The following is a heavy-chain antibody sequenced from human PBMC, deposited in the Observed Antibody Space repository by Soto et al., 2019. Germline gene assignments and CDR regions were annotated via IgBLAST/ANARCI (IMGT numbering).Heavy chain of an antibody. CDR3: ARQSCSGGGCYSGPQDWYF. CDR2: LSYSGNF. V-gene: IGHV4-59*01. D-gene: IGHD2-15*01. CDR1: GGSINSYY. Sequence: QVQLQESGPGLVKPSETLSLTCTVSGGSINSYYWSWIRQPPGKGLEWIGSLSYSGNFYYNPSLKSRISISVDTSKNQFSLTLTSVAAADTAVYYCARQSCSGGGCYSGPQDWYF. J-gene: IGHJ2*01.